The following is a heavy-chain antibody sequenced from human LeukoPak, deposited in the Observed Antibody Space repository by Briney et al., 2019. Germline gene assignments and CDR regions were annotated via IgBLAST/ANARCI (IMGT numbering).Heavy chain of an antibody. CDR3: ARGYDFWSGYYTWFDP. Sequence: SETLSLTCTVSGGSVSSGSYYWSWIRQPPGKGLEWIGYIYYSGSTNYNPSLKGRVTISVDTSKNQFSLKLSSVTAADTAVYYCARGYDFWSGYYTWFDPGAREPWSPSPQ. CDR2: IYYSGST. J-gene: IGHJ5*02. D-gene: IGHD3-3*01. CDR1: GGSVSSGSYY. V-gene: IGHV4-61*01.